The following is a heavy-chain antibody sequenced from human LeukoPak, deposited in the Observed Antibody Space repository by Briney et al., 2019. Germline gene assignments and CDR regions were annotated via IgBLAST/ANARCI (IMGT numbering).Heavy chain of an antibody. CDR2: ISYDGRNT. J-gene: IGHJ4*02. CDR1: GFTFSSHG. Sequence: PGRSLRLPCAASGFTFSSHGMHWVRQAPGKGLEWVAVISYDGRNTYYANSVKGRFTISRDNSKNTLYLQMNSLRTEDTAVYYCAKGAVVNGNYYDRFDSWGQGTLVTVSS. V-gene: IGHV3-30*18. D-gene: IGHD1-7*01. CDR3: AKGAVVNGNYYDRFDS.